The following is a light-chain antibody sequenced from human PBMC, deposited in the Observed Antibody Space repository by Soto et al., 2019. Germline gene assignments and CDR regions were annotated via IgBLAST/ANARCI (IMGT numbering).Light chain of an antibody. V-gene: IGKV3-20*01. CDR3: QQYGSSPTYT. Sequence: EIVLTQSPGTLSLSPGERATLSCRASQSVSSSYLARYQQKSGQAPRLLIYGASSRATGIPDRFSGSGSGTDFTLTISRLEPEDFAVYYCQQYGSSPTYTFGQGTKLEIK. CDR1: QSVSSSY. CDR2: GAS. J-gene: IGKJ2*01.